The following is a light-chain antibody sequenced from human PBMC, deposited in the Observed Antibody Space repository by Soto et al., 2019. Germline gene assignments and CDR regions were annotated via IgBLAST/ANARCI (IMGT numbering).Light chain of an antibody. J-gene: IGKJ3*01. V-gene: IGKV3-11*01. CDR1: QSVSSY. CDR3: QQRSNWPPVFT. Sequence: EIVLTQSPATLSLSPGERATLSCRASQSVSSYLAWYQQKPGQAPRLLIYDASNRATGIPARFSGSGSVTDFTLTISSLEPEYFAVYYWQQRSNWPPVFTFGPGTKVDIK. CDR2: DAS.